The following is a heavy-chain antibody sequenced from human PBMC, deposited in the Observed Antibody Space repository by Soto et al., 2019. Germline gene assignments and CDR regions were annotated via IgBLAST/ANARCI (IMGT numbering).Heavy chain of an antibody. D-gene: IGHD3-22*01. CDR3: ANGLTYYYDSSGYERPFDY. J-gene: IGHJ4*02. Sequence: GASVKVSCKASGYTFTSYDINWVRQATGQGLEWMGWMNPNSGNTGYAQKFQGRVTMTRNTSISTAYMELSSLRSEDTAVYYCANGLTYYYDSSGYERPFDYWGQGTLVTVSS. CDR1: GYTFTSYD. V-gene: IGHV1-8*01. CDR2: MNPNSGNT.